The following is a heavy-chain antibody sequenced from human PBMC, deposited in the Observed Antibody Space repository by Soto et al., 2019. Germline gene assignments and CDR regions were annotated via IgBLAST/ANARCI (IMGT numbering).Heavy chain of an antibody. V-gene: IGHV3-23*01. D-gene: IGHD6-19*01. CDR1: GFTFSTSA. J-gene: IGHJ5*02. Sequence: EVQLLDSGGGLVQPGGSLRLSCAASGFTFSTSALSWVRQAQGRGLEWVPAVSGSGGTTYYADPVRGRFTISGDNSKNTLYLQMTSLIAEDTAIYFCARCTVDTIVTSGWCHYLDPWGQGTLVTVSS. CDR2: VSGSGGTT. CDR3: ARCTVDTIVTSGWCHYLDP.